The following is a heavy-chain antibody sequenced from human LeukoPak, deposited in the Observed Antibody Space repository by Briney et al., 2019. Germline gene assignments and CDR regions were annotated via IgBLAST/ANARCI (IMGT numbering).Heavy chain of an antibody. CDR1: GGTFISYT. D-gene: IGHD1-26*01. J-gene: IGHJ4*02. V-gene: IGHV1-69*04. CDR3: AREHSGNYHGHY. Sequence: SVKVSCKASGGTFISYTISWVRQAPGQGLEWMGKIIPILGIANYAQNFQGRVTITADKSTSTAYMELSSLRSGDTAVYYCAREHSGNYHGHYWGQGTLATVSS. CDR2: IIPILGIA.